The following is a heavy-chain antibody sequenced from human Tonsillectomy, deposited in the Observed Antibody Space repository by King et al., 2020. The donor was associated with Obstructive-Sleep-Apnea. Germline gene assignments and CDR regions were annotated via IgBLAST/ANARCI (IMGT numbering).Heavy chain of an antibody. D-gene: IGHD6-13*01. J-gene: IGHJ5*02. CDR1: GGSFSDYY. V-gene: IGHV4-34*01. CDR3: ARGSGATAVNWFDP. Sequence: VQLQQWGAGLLKPSETLSLTCAVFGGSFSDYYWSWIRQPPGKGLEWIGEINHSGSTNYNPSPKSRVTISVDTSKNQFSLKLSSVTAADTAVYYCARGSGATAVNWFDPWGQGTLVTVSS. CDR2: INHSGST.